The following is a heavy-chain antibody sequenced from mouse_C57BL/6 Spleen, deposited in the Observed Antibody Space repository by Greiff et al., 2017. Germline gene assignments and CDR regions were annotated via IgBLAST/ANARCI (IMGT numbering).Heavy chain of an antibody. D-gene: IGHD3-2*02. CDR3: AKGAAQASWFAY. J-gene: IGHJ3*01. V-gene: IGHV1-69*01. CDR1: GYTFTSYW. CDR2: IDPSDSYT. Sequence: QVQLQQPGAELVMPWASVKLSCKASGYTFTSYWMHWVKQRPGQGLEWIGEIDPSDSYTNYNQKFKGKSTLTVDTSSSTAYMQLSSLTSEDSAVYYCAKGAAQASWFAYWGQGTLVTVSA.